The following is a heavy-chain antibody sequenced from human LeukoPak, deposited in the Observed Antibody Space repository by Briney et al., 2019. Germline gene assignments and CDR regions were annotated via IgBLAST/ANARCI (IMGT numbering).Heavy chain of an antibody. CDR2: ISYDGSNK. CDR1: GFTFSSCG. D-gene: IGHD3-10*01. V-gene: IGHV3-30*18. J-gene: IGHJ4*02. CDR3: AKGRPYPAVGSSHFDY. Sequence: GGSLRLSCAASGFTFSSCGMHWVRQAPGKGLEWVAVISYDGSNKYYADSVKGRFTISRDNSKNTLYLQMNSLRAEDTAVYYCAKGRPYPAVGSSHFDYWGQGTLVTVSS.